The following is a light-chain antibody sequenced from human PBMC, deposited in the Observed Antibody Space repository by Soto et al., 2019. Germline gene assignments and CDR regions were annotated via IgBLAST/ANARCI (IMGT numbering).Light chain of an antibody. CDR1: SSDVGGYHY. CDR3: SSYGSTSTRYV. V-gene: IGLV2-14*01. CDR2: EVS. J-gene: IGLJ1*01. Sequence: QSVLTQPASVSGSPGQSITISCTGTSSDVGGYHYVSWYQQHPGKAPKLMIYEVSNRPSGVSNRFSGSKSGNTASLTISGLQAEDEADYFCSSYGSTSTRYVFGTGTRSPS.